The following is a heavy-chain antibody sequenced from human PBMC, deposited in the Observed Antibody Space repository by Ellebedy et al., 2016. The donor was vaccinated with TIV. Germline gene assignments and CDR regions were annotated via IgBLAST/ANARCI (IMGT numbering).Heavy chain of an antibody. CDR2: INTNTGNP. V-gene: IGHV7-4-1*02. J-gene: IGHJ4*02. D-gene: IGHD2-2*01. CDR3: ARRRGASYYLFDFDY. Sequence: AASVKVSCKASGYTFSNYDIIWVRQAAGQGLEWMGWINTNTGNPTYAQGFTGRFVFSLDTSVNTAYLQINSLKAEDTAVYYCARRRGASYYLFDFDYWGQGTLVTVSS. CDR1: GYTFSNYD.